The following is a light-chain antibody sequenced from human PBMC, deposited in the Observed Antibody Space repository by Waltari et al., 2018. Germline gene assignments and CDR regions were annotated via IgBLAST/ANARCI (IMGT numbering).Light chain of an antibody. V-gene: IGKV4-1*01. CDR1: QSVLYSSNNKNY. CDR2: WAS. J-gene: IGKJ2*02. Sequence: DIVMTQPPDSLAVSLGERATINCKSCQSVLYSSNNKNYLAWYQQKPGQPPNLLIYWASTRESGVPDRFSGSGSGSDFTLTISSLQAEDVAVYYCQQFYSTPRTFGQGTKLEI. CDR3: QQFYSTPRT.